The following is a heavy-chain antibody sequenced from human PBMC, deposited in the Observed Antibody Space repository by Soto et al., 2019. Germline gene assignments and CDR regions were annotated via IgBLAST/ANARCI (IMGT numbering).Heavy chain of an antibody. J-gene: IGHJ4*02. V-gene: IGHV6-1*01. Sequence: PSQTLSLTCAISGDSVSSNTATWNWIRQSPSRGLEWLGRTYYRSKWYNDYAVSVKSRITINPDTSNNQLSLQLNSVTPEDTAVNYCAREGYTTPYGFDYWGQGTPVTVSS. CDR2: TYYRSKWYN. CDR3: AREGYTTPYGFDY. D-gene: IGHD1-1*01. CDR1: GDSVSSNTAT.